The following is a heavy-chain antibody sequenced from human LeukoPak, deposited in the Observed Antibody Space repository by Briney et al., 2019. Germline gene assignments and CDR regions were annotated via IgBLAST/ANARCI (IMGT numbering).Heavy chain of an antibody. J-gene: IGHJ6*02. V-gene: IGHV3-74*01. CDR3: ARATPSYSSSWYGYYYYGMDV. CDR2: INSDGSIT. Sequence: GGSLRLSCAASGFTFSSYWMHWVRQAPGKGLVWVSRINSDGSITTYADSVKGRFTISRDNAKNTLYLQMNSLRAEDTAVYYCARATPSYSSSWYGYYYYGMDVWGQGTTVTVSS. D-gene: IGHD6-13*01. CDR1: GFTFSSYW.